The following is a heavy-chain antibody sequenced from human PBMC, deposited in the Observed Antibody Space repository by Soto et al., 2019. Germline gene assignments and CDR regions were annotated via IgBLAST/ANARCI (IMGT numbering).Heavy chain of an antibody. CDR2: ISYDGSNK. J-gene: IGHJ6*02. Sequence: PGGSLRLSCAASGFTFSSYGMHWVRQAPGKGLEWVAVISYDGSNKYYADSVKGRFTISRDNSKNTLYLQMNSLRAEDTAVYYCAKDLLAAGEDEPYYYYGMDVWGQGTTVTVSS. V-gene: IGHV3-30*18. CDR3: AKDLLAAGEDEPYYYYGMDV. D-gene: IGHD6-13*01. CDR1: GFTFSSYG.